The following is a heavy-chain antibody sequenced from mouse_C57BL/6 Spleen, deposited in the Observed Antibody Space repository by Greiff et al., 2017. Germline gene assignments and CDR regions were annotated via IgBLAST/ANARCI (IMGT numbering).Heavy chain of an antibody. V-gene: IGHV1-42*01. CDR3: ARPHTTVGYFDY. J-gene: IGHJ2*01. CDR1: GYSFTGYY. CDR2: INPSTGGT. Sequence: EVQLQQSGPELVKPGASVKISCKASGYSFTGYYMNWVKQSPEKSLEWIGEINPSTGGTTYNQKFKAKATLTVDKSSSTAYMQLKSLTSEDSAVYYCARPHTTVGYFDYWGQGTTLTVSS. D-gene: IGHD1-1*01.